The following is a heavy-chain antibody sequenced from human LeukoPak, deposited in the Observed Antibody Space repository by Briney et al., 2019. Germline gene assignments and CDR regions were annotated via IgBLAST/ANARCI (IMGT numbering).Heavy chain of an antibody. CDR3: ARCSGYDSHEYYFDY. V-gene: IGHV5-51*01. J-gene: IGHJ4*02. D-gene: IGHD5-12*01. CDR1: GYMFTHYW. Sequence: GESLKISCQGFGYMFTHYWIGWVRQMPGKGLEWMGIIYPGDSDTRYSPSFQGQVTISADKSISTAYLQWSSLKASDTAMYYCARCSGYDSHEYYFDYWGQGTLVTVSS. CDR2: IYPGDSDT.